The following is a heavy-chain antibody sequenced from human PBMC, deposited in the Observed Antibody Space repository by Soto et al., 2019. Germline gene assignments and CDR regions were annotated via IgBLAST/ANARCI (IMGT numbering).Heavy chain of an antibody. D-gene: IGHD3-16*01. CDR2: IFHTGIA. V-gene: IGHV4-4*02. CDR1: GVSISSGNW. Sequence: SETLSLTCAVSGVSISSGNWWTWVRQTPQRGLEYIGEIFHTGIANYNPSLESRVAFSVDKSKNQFSLSLTSVTAADTAVYYCVSKLGPYYYGLDVWGQGTTVTVSS. J-gene: IGHJ6*02. CDR3: VSKLGPYYYGLDV.